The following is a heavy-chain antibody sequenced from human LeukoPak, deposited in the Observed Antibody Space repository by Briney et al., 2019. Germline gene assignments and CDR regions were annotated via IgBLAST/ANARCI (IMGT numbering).Heavy chain of an antibody. CDR3: VRQQSGNWKDVGLDY. Sequence: SETLSLTCTVSGGSISSYYWSWIRQPADKGLEWIGRIYSSGSTTYNPSLKSRVTMSVDTSKNQFSLKLSSVTAADTAVYYCVRQQSGNWKDVGLDYWGQGTLVTVSS. J-gene: IGHJ4*02. CDR2: IYSSGST. V-gene: IGHV4-4*07. CDR1: GGSISSYY. D-gene: IGHD1-1*01.